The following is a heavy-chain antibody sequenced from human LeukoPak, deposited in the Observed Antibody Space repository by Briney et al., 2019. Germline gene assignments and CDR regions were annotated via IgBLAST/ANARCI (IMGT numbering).Heavy chain of an antibody. J-gene: IGHJ5*02. D-gene: IGHD2-2*03. CDR1: GYAFTSYY. V-gene: IGHV1-46*01. Sequence: ASVKVSCTASGYAFTSYYMHWVRQAPGQGLEWMGIINPSGGSTSYAQKFQGRVTMTRDMSTSTVYMELSSLRSEDTAVYYCARDHGYCSSTSCYHWFDPWGQGTLVTVSS. CDR3: ARDHGYCSSTSCYHWFDP. CDR2: INPSGGST.